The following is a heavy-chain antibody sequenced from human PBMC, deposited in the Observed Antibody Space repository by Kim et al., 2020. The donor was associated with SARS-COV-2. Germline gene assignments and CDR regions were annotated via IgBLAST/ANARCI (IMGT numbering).Heavy chain of an antibody. D-gene: IGHD3-16*02. Sequence: SLKSRATISADTSKNQFSLKLNSVTAADTAVYYCALDPYVGGVYRYIFGYWGQGGLVTVSS. CDR3: ALDPYVGGVYRYIFGY. V-gene: IGHV4-34*04. J-gene: IGHJ4*02.